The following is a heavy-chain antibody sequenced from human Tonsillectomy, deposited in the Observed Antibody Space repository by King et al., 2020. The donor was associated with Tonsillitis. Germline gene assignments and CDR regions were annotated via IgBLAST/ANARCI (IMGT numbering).Heavy chain of an antibody. V-gene: IGHV5-10-1*03. CDR3: ATGSGSYYSSLDY. Sequence: QLVQAGAEVKKPGESLRISCKGSGYSFTSYWISWVRQMPGKGLEWMGRIDTSDSYTNYSPSFQGHVTISADKSISTAYLQWRGLKASDTVMYYCATGSGSYYSSLDYWGQGTLVTVSS. CDR1: GYSFTSYW. D-gene: IGHD3-10*01. J-gene: IGHJ4*02. CDR2: IDTSDSYT.